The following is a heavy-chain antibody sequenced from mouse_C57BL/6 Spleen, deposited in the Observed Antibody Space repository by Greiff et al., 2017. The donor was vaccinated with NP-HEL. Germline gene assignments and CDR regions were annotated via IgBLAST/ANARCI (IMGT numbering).Heavy chain of an antibody. CDR3: TTGSSGYYRFAY. CDR2: IDPEDGDT. Sequence: EVKLKQSGAELVRPGASVKLSCTASGFNIKDYYMHWVKQRPEQGLEWIGRIDPEDGDTEYAPKFQGKATMTADTSSNTAYLQLSSLTSEDTAVYYCTTGSSGYYRFAYWGQGTLVTVSA. CDR1: GFNIKDYY. V-gene: IGHV14-1*01. J-gene: IGHJ3*01. D-gene: IGHD3-2*02.